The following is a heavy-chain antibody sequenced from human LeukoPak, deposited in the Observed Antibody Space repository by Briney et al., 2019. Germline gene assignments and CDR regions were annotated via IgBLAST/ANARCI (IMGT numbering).Heavy chain of an antibody. CDR3: ARGPGYCSSTSCYGNWFDP. J-gene: IGHJ5*02. CDR2: IYYSGST. D-gene: IGHD2-2*03. V-gene: IGHV4-39*07. Sequence: SETLSLTCTVSGGSISSSSYYWGWIRQPPGKGLEWIGSIYYSGSTYYNPSLKSRVTISVDASKNQFSLKLSSVTAADTAVYYCARGPGYCSSTSCYGNWFDPWGQGTLVSVSS. CDR1: GGSISSSSYY.